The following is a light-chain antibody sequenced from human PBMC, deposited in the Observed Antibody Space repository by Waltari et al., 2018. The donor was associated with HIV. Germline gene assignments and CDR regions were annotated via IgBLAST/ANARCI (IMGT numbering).Light chain of an antibody. CDR1: TSNIGSNT. CDR3: ATWDDSLNGQV. J-gene: IGLJ1*01. Sequence: QSVLPQSPSASGTPGQRVTIYCFGTTSNIGSNTVTWYQQFPGKAPKLLIYSNDQRPSGVPDRFSGSKSDYSASLAISWLQSEDDGDYYCATWDDSLNGQVFGSGTKVTVL. V-gene: IGLV1-44*01. CDR2: SND.